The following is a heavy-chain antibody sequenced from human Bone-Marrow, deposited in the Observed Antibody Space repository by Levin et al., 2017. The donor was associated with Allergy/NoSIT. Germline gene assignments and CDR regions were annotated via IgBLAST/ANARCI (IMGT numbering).Heavy chain of an antibody. D-gene: IGHD3-22*01. CDR1: GSSISSGYY. CDR2: IYHSGST. V-gene: IGHV4-38-2*01. Sequence: SETLSLTCAVSGSSISSGYYWGWIRQPPGKGLEWIGSIYHSGSTYYNPSLKSRVTISVDTSKNQFSLKLSSVTAADTAVYYCASTPLYYYDSSRPGAFDIWGQGTMVTVSS. CDR3: ASTPLYYYDSSRPGAFDI. J-gene: IGHJ3*02.